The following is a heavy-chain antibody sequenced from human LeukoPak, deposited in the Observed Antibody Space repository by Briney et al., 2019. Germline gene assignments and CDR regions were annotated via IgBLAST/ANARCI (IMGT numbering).Heavy chain of an antibody. J-gene: IGHJ4*02. Sequence: GVTLRLFCVASGFTFRRWSMNWVRQAPGKGLEWLSYISGTSSTIYYADAVKGRFTISRDNAKHSLYLQMNSLRAEDTAVYYCARPRTAEYYFDYWGQGMLVTVSS. CDR3: ARPRTAEYYFDY. CDR1: GFTFRRWS. CDR2: ISGTSSTI. V-gene: IGHV3-48*04.